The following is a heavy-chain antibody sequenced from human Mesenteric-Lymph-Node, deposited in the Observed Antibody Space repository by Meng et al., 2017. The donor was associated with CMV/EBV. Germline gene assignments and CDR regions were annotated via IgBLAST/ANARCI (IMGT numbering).Heavy chain of an antibody. V-gene: IGHV4-59*01. J-gene: IGHJ4*02. D-gene: IGHD3-22*01. CDR3: ARASYYYDSSGYYYYFDY. Sequence: SETLSLTCTVSGGSISSYYWSWIRQPPGKGLEWIGYIYYSGSTNYNPSLKSRVTISEDTSKNQFSLKLSSVTAADTAVYYCARASYYYDSSGYYYYFDYWGQGTLVTVSS. CDR2: IYYSGST. CDR1: GGSISSYY.